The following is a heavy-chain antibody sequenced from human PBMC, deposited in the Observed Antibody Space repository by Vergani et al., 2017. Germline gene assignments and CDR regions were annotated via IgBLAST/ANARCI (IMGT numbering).Heavy chain of an antibody. CDR1: GGSMSGHY. Sequence: QVRLQESGPGLVKPSETLSLTCSVSGGSMSGHYWSWIRQPPGKELAWIGYMYHSGSTNYNPSLETRVTISGDTSKNQFSLKLNSVTAADTAVYYCGRVADFYGLESRLLDLWGQGILVTVSS. CDR2: MYHSGST. CDR3: GRVADFYGLESRLLDL. D-gene: IGHD3-10*01. V-gene: IGHV4-59*11. J-gene: IGHJ5*02.